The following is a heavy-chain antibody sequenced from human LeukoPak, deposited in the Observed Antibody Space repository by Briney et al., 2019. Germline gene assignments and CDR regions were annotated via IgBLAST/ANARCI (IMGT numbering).Heavy chain of an antibody. J-gene: IGHJ4*02. CDR3: ARDPGIAAADPY. D-gene: IGHD6-13*01. Sequence: PGRSLRLSCAASGFTFSSYAMHWVRQAPGKGLEWVAVISYDGSNKYYADSVKGRFTISRDNAKNSLYLQMNSLRAEDTAVYYCARDPGIAAADPYWGQGTLVTVSS. CDR2: ISYDGSNK. V-gene: IGHV3-30*04. CDR1: GFTFSSYA.